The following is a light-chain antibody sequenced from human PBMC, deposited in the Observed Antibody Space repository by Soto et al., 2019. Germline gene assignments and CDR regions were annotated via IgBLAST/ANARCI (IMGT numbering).Light chain of an antibody. CDR3: MQRTHWPQT. J-gene: IGKJ1*01. Sequence: DVVMTQSALSLPVTLGQPASISCRSSRSLVYSDGNTSLNWFQQRPGQSPRRLVFEVSNRDSGVPERFSGSASGSDFTLKISRVEAEDVGLYYCMQRTHWPQTSGQGTKVEAK. CDR1: RSLVYSDGNTS. CDR2: EVS. V-gene: IGKV2-30*01.